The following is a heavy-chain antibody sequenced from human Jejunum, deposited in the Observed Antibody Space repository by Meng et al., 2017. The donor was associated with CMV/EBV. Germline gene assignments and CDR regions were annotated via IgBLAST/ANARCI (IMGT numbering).Heavy chain of an antibody. CDR1: GFTFNRSA. D-gene: IGHD4-17*01. V-gene: IGHV3-30*04. CDR3: ARDLGDYGNY. Sequence: SCAASGFTFNRSAMHWVRQAPGTGLEWVAVTLYDGSNKYYADSVKGRFTISRDNSKNTLYLQMNSLGVEDTAMYYCARDLGDYGNYWGQGTLVTVSS. CDR2: TLYDGSNK. J-gene: IGHJ4*02.